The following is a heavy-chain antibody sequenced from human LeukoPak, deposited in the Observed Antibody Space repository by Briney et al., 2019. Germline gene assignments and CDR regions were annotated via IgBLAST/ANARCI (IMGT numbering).Heavy chain of an antibody. CDR2: SRNKGNSYTT. D-gene: IGHD3-10*01. CDR3: ARDSGH. V-gene: IGHV3-72*01. CDR1: GFTFSGHY. Sequence: QPGGSLRLSCAASGFTFSGHYMDWVRQAPGKGLQWVGRSRNKGNSYTTEYAASVKGRFTISRDDSKKSMYLQMNSLKTEDTAVYYCARDSGHWGQGTLVTVSS. J-gene: IGHJ1*01.